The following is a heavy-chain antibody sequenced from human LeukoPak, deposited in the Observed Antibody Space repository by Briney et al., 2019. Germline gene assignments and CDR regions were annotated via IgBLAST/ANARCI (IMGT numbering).Heavy chain of an antibody. Sequence: GGSLRLSCAASGFTVSSNYMSWVRQAPGKGLEWVSVIYSGGSTYYADSVNGRFTISRDNSKNTVYLQMNNLRAEDTAVYYCASGSGSYRTPYYYMDVWGKGTTVTVSS. J-gene: IGHJ6*03. V-gene: IGHV3-53*01. CDR2: IYSGGST. CDR1: GFTVSSNY. CDR3: ASGSGSYRTPYYYMDV. D-gene: IGHD3-10*01.